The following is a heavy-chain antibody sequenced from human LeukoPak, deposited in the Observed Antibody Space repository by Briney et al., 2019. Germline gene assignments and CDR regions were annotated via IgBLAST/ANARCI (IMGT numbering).Heavy chain of an antibody. D-gene: IGHD2-2*01. CDR2: INAGNGNT. V-gene: IGHV1-3*01. CDR3: ARGRYCSSTSCYEEGWFDH. J-gene: IGHJ5*02. Sequence: ASVKVSFKASGYTFSIYAMHWVRQAPGQRLEWMGWINAGNGNTKYSQKFQGRVTITRDTSASTAYMELSSLGSEDTAVYYCARGRYCSSTSCYEEGWFDHWGQGTLVTVSS. CDR1: GYTFSIYA.